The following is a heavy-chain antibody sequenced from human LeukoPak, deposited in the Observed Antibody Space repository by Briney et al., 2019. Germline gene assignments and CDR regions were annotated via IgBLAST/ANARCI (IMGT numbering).Heavy chain of an antibody. D-gene: IGHD1-26*01. CDR2: IIPIFGTA. CDR3: ARGIVGATTYYFDY. J-gene: IGHJ4*02. Sequence: SVRVSCKASGGTFSSYAISWVRQAPGQGLEWVGGIIPIFGTANYAQKFQGRVTITTDESTSTAYMELSSLRSEDTAVYYCARGIVGATTYYFDYWGQGTLVTVSS. CDR1: GGTFSSYA. V-gene: IGHV1-69*05.